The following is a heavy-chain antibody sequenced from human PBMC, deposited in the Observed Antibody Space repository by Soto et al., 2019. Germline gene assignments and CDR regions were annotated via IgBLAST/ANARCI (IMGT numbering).Heavy chain of an antibody. CDR3: AREGVQHGSGPYYYYGMDV. J-gene: IGHJ6*02. V-gene: IGHV3-21*01. D-gene: IGHD3-10*01. Sequence: PGGSLRLSSAASGFTFSSYSMNWVRQAPGKGLEWVSSISSSSSYIYYADSVKGRFTISRDNAKNSLYLQMNSLRAEDTAVYYCAREGVQHGSGPYYYYGMDVWGQGTTVTVSS. CDR1: GFTFSSYS. CDR2: ISSSSSYI.